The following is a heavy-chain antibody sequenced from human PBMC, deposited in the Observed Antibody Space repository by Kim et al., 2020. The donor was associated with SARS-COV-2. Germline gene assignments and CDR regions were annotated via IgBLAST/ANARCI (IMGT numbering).Heavy chain of an antibody. CDR2: IIPIFGTA. Sequence: SVKVSCKASGGTFSSYAISWVRQAPGQGLEWMGGIIPIFGTANYAQKFQGRVTITADESTSTAYMELSSLRSEDTAVYYCARGYYDSSGYYWSWGVDYWGQGTLVTVSS. V-gene: IGHV1-69*13. J-gene: IGHJ4*02. CDR1: GGTFSSYA. D-gene: IGHD3-22*01. CDR3: ARGYYDSSGYYWSWGVDY.